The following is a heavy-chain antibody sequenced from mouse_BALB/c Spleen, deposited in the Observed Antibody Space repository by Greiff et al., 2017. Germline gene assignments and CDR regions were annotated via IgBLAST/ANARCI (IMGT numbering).Heavy chain of an antibody. D-gene: IGHD1-1*01. J-gene: IGHJ2*01. V-gene: IGHV3-6*02. CDR1: GYSITSGYY. CDR3: AREDGYYGSSYEFFDY. Sequence: EVKVEESGPGLVKPSQSLSLTCSVTGYSITSGYYWNWIRQFPGNKLEWMGYISYDGSNNYNPSLKNRISITRDTSKNQFFLKLNSVTTEDTATYYCAREDGYYGSSYEFFDYWGQGTTLTVSS. CDR2: ISYDGSN.